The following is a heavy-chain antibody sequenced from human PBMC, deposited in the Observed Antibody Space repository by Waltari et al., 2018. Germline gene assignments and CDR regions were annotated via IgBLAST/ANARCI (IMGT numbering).Heavy chain of an antibody. CDR2: IWYDGSNK. CDR3: AKEGGSGSYWAEYYYYMDV. Sequence: QVQLVESGGGVVQPGRSLRLSCAASGFTFSSYGMHWVRQAPGKGLEWVAVIWYDGSNKYYADSVKGRFTISRDNSKNTLYLQMNSLRAEDTAMYDCAKEGGSGSYWAEYYYYMDVWGKGTTVTVSS. CDR1: GFTFSSYG. V-gene: IGHV3-30*18. J-gene: IGHJ6*03. D-gene: IGHD3-10*01.